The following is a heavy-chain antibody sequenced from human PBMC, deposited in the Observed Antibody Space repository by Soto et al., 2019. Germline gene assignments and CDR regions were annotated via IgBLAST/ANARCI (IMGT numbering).Heavy chain of an antibody. Sequence: SETLSLTCTVSGGSVSSGSYYWSWIRQPPGKGLEWIGYIYYSGSTNYNPSLKSRVTISIDASKSQFSLKLSRLRSDDTAVYYCARDGAAAGNFDYWGQGTLVTVSS. D-gene: IGHD6-13*01. J-gene: IGHJ4*02. V-gene: IGHV4-61*01. CDR1: GGSVSSGSYY. CDR2: IYYSGST. CDR3: ARDGAAAGNFDY.